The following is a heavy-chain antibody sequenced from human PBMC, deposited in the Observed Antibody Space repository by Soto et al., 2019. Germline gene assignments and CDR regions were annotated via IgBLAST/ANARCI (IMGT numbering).Heavy chain of an antibody. CDR2: VAPIFDFS. Sequence: QVQLVQSGAEVKKPGSSLRVSCRASGGTFDRYSISWVRQAPGQGREWLGKVAPIFDFSRYAPKFQGRVTITADKSTSIAYMDLSGLTSQDTAVYYCATGALGGRQPLFRDAFDFWGQGTKVTVSS. J-gene: IGHJ3*01. CDR1: GGTFDRYS. V-gene: IGHV1-69*02. CDR3: ATGALGGRQPLFRDAFDF. D-gene: IGHD3-16*01.